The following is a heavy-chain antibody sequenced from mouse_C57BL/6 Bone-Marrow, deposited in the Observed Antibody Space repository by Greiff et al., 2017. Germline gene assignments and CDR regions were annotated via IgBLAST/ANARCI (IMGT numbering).Heavy chain of an antibody. D-gene: IGHD2-3*01. CDR1: GYTFTSYW. CDR3: ARSCYGGYGGFAY. Sequence: QVQLKQPGAELVKPGASVKLSCKASGYTFTSYWMHWVKQRPGQGLEWIGMIHPNSGSTKYNEKFKSKATLTVDKPSSTAYRQLSSLTSEDSAVYYCARSCYGGYGGFAYWGQGTLVTVSA. J-gene: IGHJ3*01. CDR2: IHPNSGST. V-gene: IGHV1-64*01.